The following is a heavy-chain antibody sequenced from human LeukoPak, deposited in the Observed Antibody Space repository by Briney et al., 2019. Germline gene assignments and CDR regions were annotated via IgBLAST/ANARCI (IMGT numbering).Heavy chain of an antibody. CDR1: GFTFSSYS. J-gene: IGHJ4*02. CDR2: ISSSSYI. V-gene: IGHV3-21*01. Sequence: GGSLRLSCAASGFTFSSYSMNWVRQAPGKGLEWVSSISSSSYIYYADSVKGRFTISRDNAKNSLYLQMNSLRAEDTAVYYCARWYDSSGYYWEPFDYWGQGTLVTVSS. D-gene: IGHD3-22*01. CDR3: ARWYDSSGYYWEPFDY.